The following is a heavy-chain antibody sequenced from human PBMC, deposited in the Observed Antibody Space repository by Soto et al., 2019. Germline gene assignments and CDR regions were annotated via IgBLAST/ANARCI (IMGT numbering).Heavy chain of an antibody. V-gene: IGHV3-23*01. CDR2: IGGRTTGT. CDR1: GLTFSSYA. CDR3: AKDLYGDYGATGED. D-gene: IGHD4-17*01. Sequence: EVQLLESGGGSVRRGGSLRLSCTASGLTFSSYAMTWVRQAPGKGLEWVSAIGGRTTGTYYADSVRGRFTISRDNSKNTLYLQMNGLRAEDTAVYYCAKDLYGDYGATGEDWGQGTLVTVSS. J-gene: IGHJ4*02.